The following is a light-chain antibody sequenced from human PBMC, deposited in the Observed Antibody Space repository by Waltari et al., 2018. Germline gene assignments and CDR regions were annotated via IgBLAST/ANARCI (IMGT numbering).Light chain of an antibody. CDR2: EVS. Sequence: QSALTQPPSASGSPRLSVTISCTCTSSDVGGYKYVSWYQQHPGKAPKLMIYEVSKRPSGVPDRFSGSKSGNTASLTVSGLQAEDGADYYCSSYAGSHNVVFGGGTKLTVL. CDR1: SSDVGGYKY. V-gene: IGLV2-8*01. CDR3: SSYAGSHNVV. J-gene: IGLJ3*02.